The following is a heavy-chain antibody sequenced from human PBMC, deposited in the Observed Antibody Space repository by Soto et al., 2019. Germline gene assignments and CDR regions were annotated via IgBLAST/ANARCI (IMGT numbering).Heavy chain of an antibody. CDR1: GESITSKS. D-gene: IGHD3-3*01. J-gene: IGHJ6*03. CDR3: ARTGGGTIFGVVIPYYYYYMDV. V-gene: IGHV1-18*01. CDR2: ISAYNGNT. Sequence: KARGESITSKSRSWARHAKRQGLEWMGWISAYNGNTNYAQKLQGRVTMTTDTSTSTAYMELRSLRSDDTAVYYCARTGGGTIFGVVIPYYYYYMDVWGKGTTVTVSS.